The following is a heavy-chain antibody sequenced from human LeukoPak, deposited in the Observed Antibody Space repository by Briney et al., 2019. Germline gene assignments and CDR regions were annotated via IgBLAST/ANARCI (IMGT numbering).Heavy chain of an antibody. Sequence: GGSLRLSCAASGFTFDDYAMHWVRQAPGKGLEWVSSISSSSSYIYYADSVKGRFTISRDNAKNSLYLQMNSLRAEDTAVYYCARDHDSGSYSPSASYWGQGTLVTVSS. CDR1: GFTFDDYA. V-gene: IGHV3-21*01. CDR2: ISSSSSYI. CDR3: ARDHDSGSYSPSASY. D-gene: IGHD1-26*01. J-gene: IGHJ4*02.